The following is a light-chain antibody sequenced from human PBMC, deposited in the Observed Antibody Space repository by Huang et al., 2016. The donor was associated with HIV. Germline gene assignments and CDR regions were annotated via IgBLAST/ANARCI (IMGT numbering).Light chain of an antibody. Sequence: DIQMTQSPSSLSASVRNRVTITCRASQAIAKSLAWYQQKPGKAPKLLLYAASRWEIGVPSRFSGSGSGTDYTLTISSLQPEDFATYYCQQYHSTPYTFGQGTKLEIK. CDR1: QAIAKS. CDR3: QQYHSTPYT. J-gene: IGKJ2*01. CDR2: AAS. V-gene: IGKV1-NL1*01.